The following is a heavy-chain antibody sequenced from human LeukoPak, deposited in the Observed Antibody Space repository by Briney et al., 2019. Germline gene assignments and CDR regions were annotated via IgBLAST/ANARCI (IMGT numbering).Heavy chain of an antibody. D-gene: IGHD1-1*01. Sequence: PGGSLRLSCAASGFTFDDYAMHWVRQAPGKGLEWVSLISGDGGSTYCADSVKGRFTISRDNSKNSLYLQMNSLRTEDTALYYCAKDTPYLEFFDYWGQGTLVTVSS. CDR2: ISGDGGST. CDR1: GFTFDDYA. CDR3: AKDTPYLEFFDY. J-gene: IGHJ4*02. V-gene: IGHV3-43*02.